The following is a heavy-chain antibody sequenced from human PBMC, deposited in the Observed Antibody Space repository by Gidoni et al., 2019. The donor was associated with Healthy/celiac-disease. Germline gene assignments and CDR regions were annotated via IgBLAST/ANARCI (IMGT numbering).Heavy chain of an antibody. Sequence: EVQLVATGGGLIQPGGSLRLSCAASGFTVSSNYMSWVRQAPGKGLEWVSVIYSGGSTYYADSVKGRFTISRDNSKNTLYLQMNSLRAEDTAVYYCAREEGTTYWYFDLWGRGTLVTVSS. D-gene: IGHD1-26*01. CDR2: IYSGGST. CDR1: GFTVSSNY. CDR3: AREEGTTYWYFDL. V-gene: IGHV3-53*02. J-gene: IGHJ2*01.